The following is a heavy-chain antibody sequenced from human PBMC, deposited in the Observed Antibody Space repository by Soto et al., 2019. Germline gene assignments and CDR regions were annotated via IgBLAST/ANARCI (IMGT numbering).Heavy chain of an antibody. J-gene: IGHJ5*02. D-gene: IGHD3-16*01. CDR3: ARLPFPWGWFDP. CDR2: ISGSGRTI. CDR1: GFTFSSYA. V-gene: IGHV3-11*01. Sequence: LRLSCAASGFTFSSYAMSWVRQAPGKGLEWLSYISGSGRTIYSADSVKGRFTISRDNAANSLYLQMNNVRTEDTAVYYCARLPFPWGWFDPWGQGTLVTVSS.